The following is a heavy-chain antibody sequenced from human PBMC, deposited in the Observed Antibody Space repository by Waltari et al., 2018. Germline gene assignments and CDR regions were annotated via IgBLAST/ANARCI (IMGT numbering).Heavy chain of an antibody. CDR1: GFTFSSYA. V-gene: IGHV3-23*01. D-gene: IGHD2-2*01. J-gene: IGHJ4*02. CDR3: AKGRVPAAAIYYFDT. CDR2: ISGTGGSA. Sequence: EVQLLESGGGLVQPGGSLRLSCAASGFTFSSYALIWVRQAPGKGPGWVSAISGTGGSAYSADSVKGRFTISRDNSENTLYLQMNSLRVEDTAMYYCAKGRVPAAAIYYFDTWGQGTLVTVSS.